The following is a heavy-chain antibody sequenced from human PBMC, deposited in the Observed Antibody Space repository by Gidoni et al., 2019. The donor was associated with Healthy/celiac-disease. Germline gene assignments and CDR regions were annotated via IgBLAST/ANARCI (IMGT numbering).Heavy chain of an antibody. CDR3: AKGMGDDEFDY. Sequence: EVQLLESGGVLVQPGGSLSLSCAASGFTFRSYAMSWVSPTPGKGLEWVAAISGSGGSTYYADSVKGRFTISRDNSKNSLYLQMNSLRAEDTAVDYCAKGMGDDEFDYWGQGTLVTVAA. D-gene: IGHD3-16*01. CDR2: ISGSGGST. V-gene: IGHV3-23*01. J-gene: IGHJ4*02. CDR1: GFTFRSYA.